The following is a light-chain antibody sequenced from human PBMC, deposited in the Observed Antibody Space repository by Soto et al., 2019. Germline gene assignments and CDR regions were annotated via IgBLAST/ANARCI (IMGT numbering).Light chain of an antibody. V-gene: IGKV3D-20*02. CDR3: QQRSSWPLT. J-gene: IGKJ4*01. Sequence: EIVLTQSPGTLSLSPGERATLSCRATQSVSSTYLAWYQQKPGQAPRLLIYGASNRATGIPDRFSGSGSGTNFTLTISSLEPEDFAVYFCQQRSSWPLTFGGGTMVEIK. CDR1: QSVSSTY. CDR2: GAS.